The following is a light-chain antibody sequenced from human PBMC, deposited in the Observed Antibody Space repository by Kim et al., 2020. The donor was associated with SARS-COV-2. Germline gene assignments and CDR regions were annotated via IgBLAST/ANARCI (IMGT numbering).Light chain of an antibody. V-gene: IGLV1-44*01. CDR2: SND. J-gene: IGLJ3*02. CDR3: AAWDDSLNGWV. Sequence: QSVLTQPPSASGTPGQRVTISCSGSSSNIGNNTVNWYKQLPGTAPRLLIYSNDKRPSGVPDRFSGSKSGTSASLAISGLQSEDEANYYCAAWDDSLNGWVFGGGTKLTVL. CDR1: SSNIGNNT.